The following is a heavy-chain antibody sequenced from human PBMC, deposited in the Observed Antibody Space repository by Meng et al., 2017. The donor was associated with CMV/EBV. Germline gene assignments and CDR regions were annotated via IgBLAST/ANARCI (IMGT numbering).Heavy chain of an antibody. CDR1: GFTFSSYA. V-gene: IGHV3-30*04. D-gene: IGHD3-3*01. CDR2: ISYDGSNK. J-gene: IGHJ4*02. CDR3: ARVGGRPYYDFWSGYHRPPDY. Sequence: LSLTCAASGFTFSSYAMHWVRQAPGKGLEWVAVISYDGSNKYYADSVKGRFTISRDNSKNTLYLQMNSLRAEDTAVYYCARVGGRPYYDFWSGYHRPPDYWGQGTLVTVSS.